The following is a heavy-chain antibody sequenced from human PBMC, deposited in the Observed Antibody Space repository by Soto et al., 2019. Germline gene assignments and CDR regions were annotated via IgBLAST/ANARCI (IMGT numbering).Heavy chain of an antibody. V-gene: IGHV4-34*01. CDR2: INRSGGT. J-gene: IGHJ4*02. CDR3: ARAPIIGSTFFDY. CDR1: GGSLSGHY. D-gene: IGHD2-15*01. Sequence: SETLSLTCAVSGGSLSGHYWSWIRQAPGKGLEWIGEINRSGGTNYDPALKSRVTISVDAAKNQFSLQLNSVTAADTAVYYCARAPIIGSTFFDYWGQGSLVTVSS.